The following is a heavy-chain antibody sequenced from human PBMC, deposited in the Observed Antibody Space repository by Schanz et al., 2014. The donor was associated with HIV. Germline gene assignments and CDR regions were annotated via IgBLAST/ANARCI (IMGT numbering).Heavy chain of an antibody. J-gene: IGHJ6*02. CDR3: AREGTAARQFYYYGMDV. CDR2: IIPIFATP. Sequence: QVQLVQSGAEVKKPGSSVKVSCKASGGIFSYHAINWVRQAPGQGLEWMGGIIPIFATPNYAQKFQGRVTITADESTSTAYMELSSLRSDDTAMYYCAREGTAARQFYYYGMDVWGQGTTVTVSS. D-gene: IGHD6-6*01. V-gene: IGHV1-69*01. CDR1: GGIFSYHA.